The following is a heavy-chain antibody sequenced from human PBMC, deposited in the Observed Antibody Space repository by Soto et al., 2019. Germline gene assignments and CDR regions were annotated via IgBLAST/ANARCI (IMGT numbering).Heavy chain of an antibody. CDR3: TRDKVGAIDY. CDR1: GYTFTSYD. V-gene: IGHV1-8*01. D-gene: IGHD1-26*01. J-gene: IGHJ4*02. Sequence: ASVKVSCKASGYTFTSYDINWVRQATGQGLEWMGWISPNIGNTCYAQKFQGRVTMTMDTSIRTAYMELSSLGSEDTAVYYCTRDKVGAIDYWGQGTLVTVSS. CDR2: ISPNIGNT.